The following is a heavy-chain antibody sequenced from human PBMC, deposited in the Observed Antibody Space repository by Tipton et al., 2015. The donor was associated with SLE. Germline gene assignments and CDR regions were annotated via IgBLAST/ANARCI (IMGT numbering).Heavy chain of an antibody. J-gene: IGHJ4*02. Sequence: TLSLTCAVYGGSFSGYYWSWIRQPPGKGLEWIGEINHSGSTNYNPSLKSRVTIPVDTSKNQFSLKLSSVTAADTAVYYCARRPGSGYYYNFDYWGQGTLVTVSS. CDR1: GGSFSGYY. CDR2: INHSGST. V-gene: IGHV4-34*01. CDR3: ARRPGSGYYYNFDY. D-gene: IGHD3-22*01.